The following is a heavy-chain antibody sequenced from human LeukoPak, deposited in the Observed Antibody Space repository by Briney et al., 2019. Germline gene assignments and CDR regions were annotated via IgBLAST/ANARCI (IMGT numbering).Heavy chain of an antibody. V-gene: IGHV3-74*01. D-gene: IGHD5-24*01. CDR3: VGDGDDYNFDY. CDR2: VHGDGGLT. CDR1: GFTFSNYW. J-gene: IGHJ4*02. Sequence: GGPLRLSCAASGFTFSNYWMHWVRQAPGKGLVWVSRVHGDGGLTHYAASVKGRFTISRDNAKNMLYLQMHSLRAEDTALYFCVGDGDDYNFDYWGQGSLVTVSS.